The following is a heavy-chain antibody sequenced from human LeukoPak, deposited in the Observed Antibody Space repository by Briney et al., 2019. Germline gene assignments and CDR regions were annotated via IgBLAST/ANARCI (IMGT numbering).Heavy chain of an antibody. V-gene: IGHV4-31*03. CDR2: IYYSGST. J-gene: IGHJ6*02. D-gene: IGHD2-21*02. Sequence: SETLSLTCTVSGGSISSGDYYWSWIRQHPGKGLEWIGYIYYSGSTYYNPSLKSRVTISVDTSMNQFSLKLSSVTAADTAVYYCARESSDRNYYYYGMDVWGQGTTVTVSS. CDR1: GGSISSGDYY. CDR3: ARESSDRNYYYYGMDV.